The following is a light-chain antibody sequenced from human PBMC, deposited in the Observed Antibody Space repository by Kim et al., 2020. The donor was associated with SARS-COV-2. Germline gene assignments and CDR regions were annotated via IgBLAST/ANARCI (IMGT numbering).Light chain of an antibody. CDR1: NIGHKY. J-gene: IGLJ3*02. CDR2: KDS. CDR3: QVWDSSTEV. V-gene: IGLV3-9*01. Sequence: SYELTQPLSVSVALGQTAKITCGGNNIGHKYVHWYQQKPGQAPVLVMYKDSSRPSGIPERFSGSNSGNTATLTISRARAGDEAEYYCQVWDSSTEVFGRGSKLTVL.